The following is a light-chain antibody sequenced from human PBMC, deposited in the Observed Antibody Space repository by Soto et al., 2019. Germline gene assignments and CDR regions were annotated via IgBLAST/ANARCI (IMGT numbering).Light chain of an antibody. CDR1: QFVSTN. CDR3: QQYNNWPPLT. V-gene: IGKV3-15*01. Sequence: EVVMTQSPATLSVSPGERATLSCRASQFVSTNLAWYQQKPGQALRLLIYSASTRATGIPARFSGSGSGTEFTLTISSLQSEDFAVYYCQQYNNWPPLTFGGGTKVEIK. J-gene: IGKJ4*01. CDR2: SAS.